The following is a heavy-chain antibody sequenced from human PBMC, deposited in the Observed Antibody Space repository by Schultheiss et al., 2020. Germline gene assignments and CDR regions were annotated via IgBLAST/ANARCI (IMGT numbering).Heavy chain of an antibody. J-gene: IGHJ6*02. CDR3: ARLRYLPITMVRGVISYYYGMDV. Sequence: GGSLRLSCAASGFTFSDYYMSWIRQAPGKGPEWVSYISSSSSYIYYADSVKGRFTISRDNAKNSLYLQMNSLRAEDTAVYYCARLRYLPITMVRGVISYYYGMDVWGQGTTVTVSS. V-gene: IGHV3-11*06. D-gene: IGHD3-10*01. CDR2: ISSSSSYI. CDR1: GFTFSDYY.